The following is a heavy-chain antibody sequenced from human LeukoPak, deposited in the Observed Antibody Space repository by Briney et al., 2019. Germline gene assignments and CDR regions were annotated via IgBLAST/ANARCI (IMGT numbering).Heavy chain of an antibody. CDR1: GFTFSSYA. V-gene: IGHV3-30-3*01. D-gene: IGHD1-26*01. CDR2: ISYDGSNK. Sequence: GGSLRLSCAASGFTFSSYAMHWVRQAPGKGLEWVAVISYDGSNKYYADSVKGRFTISRDNSKNTLYLQMNSLRTEDTAVYYCARDRVGATDYFDYWGQGTLVTVSS. CDR3: ARDRVGATDYFDY. J-gene: IGHJ4*02.